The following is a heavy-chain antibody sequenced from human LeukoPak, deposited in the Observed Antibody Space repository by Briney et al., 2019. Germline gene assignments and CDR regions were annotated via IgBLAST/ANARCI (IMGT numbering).Heavy chain of an antibody. J-gene: IGHJ5*02. V-gene: IGHV4-34*01. CDR2: INHSGST. CDR1: GGSFSGYY. Sequence: PSETLSLTCAVYGGSFSGYYWSWIRQPPGKGLEWIGEINHSGSTNYNPSLKSRVTISVDTSKNQFSLKLSSVTAADTAVYYWARGSPQKNNWFDPWGQGTLVTVSS. CDR3: ARGSPQKNNWFDP.